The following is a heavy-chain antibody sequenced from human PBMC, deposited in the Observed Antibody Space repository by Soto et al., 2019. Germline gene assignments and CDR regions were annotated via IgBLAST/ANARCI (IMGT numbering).Heavy chain of an antibody. D-gene: IGHD6-13*01. CDR1: GGSVSSYY. CDR2: IYYSGST. Sequence: QVQLQESGPGLVKPSETLSLACTVSGGSVSSYYWSWIRQPPGKGLEWIGYIYYSGSTNYNPSLKSRVTISVDTSKNQFSLKLSSVTAADTAVYYCAREWYSSSWYAWGAFHISGQGTMVTVSS. CDR3: AREWYSSSWYAWGAFHI. J-gene: IGHJ3*02. V-gene: IGHV4-59*02.